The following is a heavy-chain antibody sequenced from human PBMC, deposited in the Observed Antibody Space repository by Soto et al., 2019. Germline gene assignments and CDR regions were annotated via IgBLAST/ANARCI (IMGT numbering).Heavy chain of an antibody. CDR3: AHTILQQQHPDPHFDY. J-gene: IGHJ4*02. CDR1: GFSLSTSGVG. V-gene: IGHV2-5*02. CDR2: IYWDDDK. D-gene: IGHD4-4*01. Sequence: SGPTLVNPTQTLTLTCTFSGFSLSTSGVGVGWSRQPPGKALEWLALIYWDDDKRYSPSLKSRLTITEDTSKNQVVLTLTNMDPVDTATYYCAHTILQQQHPDPHFDYWGQGTLVTVS.